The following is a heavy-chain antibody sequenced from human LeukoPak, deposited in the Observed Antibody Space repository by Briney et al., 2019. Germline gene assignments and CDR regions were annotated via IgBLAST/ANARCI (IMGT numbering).Heavy chain of an antibody. CDR1: GYTFTAYY. D-gene: IGHD3-16*01. Sequence: ASVTVSCKASGYTFTAYYIHWVRQAPGQGLEWMGWINPNSGGTNYAQKFQGRVTMTRATSISTAYMELSRLRSDDTAVYYCARASHPAIRLGELTYFDYWGQGTLVTVSS. CDR3: ARASHPAIRLGELTYFDY. J-gene: IGHJ4*02. CDR2: INPNSGGT. V-gene: IGHV1-2*02.